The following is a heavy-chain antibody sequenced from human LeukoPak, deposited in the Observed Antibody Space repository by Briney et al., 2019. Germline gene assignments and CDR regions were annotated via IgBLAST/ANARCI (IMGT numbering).Heavy chain of an antibody. CDR3: YPGVVMAH. CDR1: RFTFSSYS. Sequence: GGSLRLSCAASRFTFSSYSMNGVRQAPGKGLEWVSGLSGSGTNTSYADSVKGRFTISRDNPHDMVYLQIESLKSADTAVYYCYPGVVMAHWGQGALVTVSS. J-gene: IGHJ4*02. D-gene: IGHD3-22*01. CDR2: LSGSGTNT. V-gene: IGHV3-23*01.